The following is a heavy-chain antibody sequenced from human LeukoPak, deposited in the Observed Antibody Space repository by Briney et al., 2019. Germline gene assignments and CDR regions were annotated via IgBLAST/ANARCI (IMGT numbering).Heavy chain of an antibody. CDR1: GFSFSNYA. CDR3: ASGSRYSRPYYFDN. J-gene: IGHJ4*02. V-gene: IGHV3-23*01. D-gene: IGHD2-21*01. Sequence: GGSLRLSCAASGFSFSNYAMSWVRQAPGKGLEWVSAITDSGGDTYTADSVKGRLTISRDNSKNTLYMQMNSLRVEDTAVYYCASGSRYSRPYYFDNWGQGTLVTVSS. CDR2: ITDSGGDT.